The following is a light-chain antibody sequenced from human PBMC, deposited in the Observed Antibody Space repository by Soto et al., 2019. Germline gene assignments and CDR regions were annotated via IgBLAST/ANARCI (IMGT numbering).Light chain of an antibody. CDR1: RSVSSY. CDR2: DAS. J-gene: IGKJ4*02. CDR3: HHRSDWPPRLT. Sequence: EIVLTQSPATLSLSPGERATLSCGASRSVSSYLAWYQQKPGQAPRLLIYDASYRATGIPARFSGSGSGTGLDLTISSLEPEDFAFYYCHHRSDWPPRLTFGGGTKVEIK. V-gene: IGKV3-11*01.